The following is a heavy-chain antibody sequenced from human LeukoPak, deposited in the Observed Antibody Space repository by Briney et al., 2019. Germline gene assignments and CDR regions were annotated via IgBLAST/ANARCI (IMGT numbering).Heavy chain of an antibody. CDR2: ISAYNGNT. D-gene: IGHD3-22*01. CDR3: ARGEHYYDSSGFDY. V-gene: IGHV1-18*04. J-gene: IGHJ4*02. CDR1: GYTFTGYY. Sequence: ASVKVSCKASGYTFTGYYMHWVRQAPGQGLEWMGWISAYNGNTNYAQKLQGRVTMTTDTSTSTAYMELRSLRSDDTAVYYCARGEHYYDSSGFDYWGQGTLVTVSS.